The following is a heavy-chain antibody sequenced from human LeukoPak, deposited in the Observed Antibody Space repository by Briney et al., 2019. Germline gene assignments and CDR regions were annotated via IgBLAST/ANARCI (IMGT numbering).Heavy chain of an antibody. CDR3: ARDHRQQLENWFDP. CDR1: GGTFSSYA. J-gene: IGHJ5*02. V-gene: IGHV1-69*13. Sequence: SVKVSCKSSGGTFSSYAISWVRQAPGQGLEWMGGIIPIFGTANYAQKFQGRVTITADESTSTAYMELSSLRSEDTAVYYCARDHRQQLENWFDPWGQGTLVTVSS. CDR2: IIPIFGTA. D-gene: IGHD6-13*01.